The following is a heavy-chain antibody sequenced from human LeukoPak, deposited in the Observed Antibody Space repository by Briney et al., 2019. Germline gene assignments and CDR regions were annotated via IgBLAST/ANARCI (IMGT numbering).Heavy chain of an antibody. CDR2: IWYDGSNK. V-gene: IGHV3-33*06. Sequence: GRSLRLXCAASGFTFSSYGMHWVRQAPGKGLEWVAVIWYDGSNKYYADSVKGRFTISRDNSKNTLYLQMNSLRAEDTAVYYCAKAPRAFHYYMDVWGKGTTVTVSS. CDR3: AKAPRAFHYYMDV. CDR1: GFTFSSYG. J-gene: IGHJ6*03. D-gene: IGHD2/OR15-2a*01.